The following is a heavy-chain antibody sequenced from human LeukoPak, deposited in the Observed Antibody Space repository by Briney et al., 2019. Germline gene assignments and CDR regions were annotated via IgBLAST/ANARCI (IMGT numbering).Heavy chain of an antibody. CDR3: ARGPVAARSAYYFDY. J-gene: IGHJ4*02. D-gene: IGHD6-6*01. V-gene: IGHV5-51*01. Sequence: GESLQISCKGSGYRFTSYWIGWVRQMPGKGLEWMGIIYPGDSDTRYSPSFQGQVTISADKSISTAYLQWSSLKASDTAMYYCARGPVAARSAYYFDYWGQGTLVTVSS. CDR1: GYRFTSYW. CDR2: IYPGDSDT.